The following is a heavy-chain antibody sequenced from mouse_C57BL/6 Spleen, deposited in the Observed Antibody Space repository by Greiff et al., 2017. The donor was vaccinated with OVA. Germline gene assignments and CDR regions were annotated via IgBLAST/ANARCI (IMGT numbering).Heavy chain of an antibody. CDR2: IDPSDSYT. Sequence: QVQLQQPGAELVMPGASVKLSCKASGYTFTSYWMHWVKQRPGQGLEWIGEIDPSDSYTNYNQKFKGKSTLTVDKSSSTAYMQLSSLTSEDSAVYYGARRATVVADYFDYWGQGTTLTVSS. J-gene: IGHJ2*01. CDR1: GYTFTSYW. CDR3: ARRATVVADYFDY. D-gene: IGHD1-1*01. V-gene: IGHV1-69*01.